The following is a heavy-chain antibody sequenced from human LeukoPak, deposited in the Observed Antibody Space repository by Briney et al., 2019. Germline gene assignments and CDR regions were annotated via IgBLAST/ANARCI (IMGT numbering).Heavy chain of an antibody. V-gene: IGHV3-23*01. CDR1: GFTFSSYA. CDR2: ISGSGGST. Sequence: PGGSLRLSCAASGFTFSSYAMSWVRQAPGRGLEWVSAISGSGGSTYYADSVKGRFTISRDNSKNTLYLQMNSLRAEDTAVYYCAKDEAVVTPPPYYFDYWGQGTLVTVSS. CDR3: AKDEAVVTPPPYYFDY. J-gene: IGHJ4*02. D-gene: IGHD4-23*01.